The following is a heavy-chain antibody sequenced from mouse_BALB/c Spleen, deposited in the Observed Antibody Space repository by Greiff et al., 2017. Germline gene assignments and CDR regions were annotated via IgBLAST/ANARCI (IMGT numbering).Heavy chain of an antibody. D-gene: IGHD2-10*02. J-gene: IGHJ3*01. CDR2: INPYNGAT. CDR1: GYSFTGYY. CDR3: ARAEYGNYVGFAY. Sequence: VQLQQSGPELVKPGASVKISCKASGYSFTGYYMHWVKQSHVKSLEWIGRINPYNGATSYNQNFKDKASLTVDKSSSTAYMELHSLTSEDSAVYYCARAEYGNYVGFAYWGQGTLVTVSA. V-gene: IGHV1-31*01.